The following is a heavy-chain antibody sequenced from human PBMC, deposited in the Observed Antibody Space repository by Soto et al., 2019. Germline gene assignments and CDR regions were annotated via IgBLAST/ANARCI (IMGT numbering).Heavy chain of an antibody. CDR3: ARRPRYCSGGSCLTFDY. V-gene: IGHV1-8*01. J-gene: IGHJ4*02. CDR1: GYTFTSYD. Sequence: GASVKVSCKASGYTFTSYDINWVRQATGQGLERMGWMNPNSGNTGYAQKLQGRVTMTRNTSISTAYMELSSLRSEDTAVYYCARRPRYCSGGSCLTFDYWGQGTLVTVSS. D-gene: IGHD2-15*01. CDR2: MNPNSGNT.